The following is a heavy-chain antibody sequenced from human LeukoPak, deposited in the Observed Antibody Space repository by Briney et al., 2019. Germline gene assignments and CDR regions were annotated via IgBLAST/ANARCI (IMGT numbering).Heavy chain of an antibody. CDR1: GFTYSNYA. CDR2: ISSGGGTT. CDR3: TKAGIAVPATPDY. J-gene: IGHJ4*02. Sequence: GGSLRLSCAASGFTYSNYAMNWVRQAPGKGLEWVSGISSGGGTTYYADSVKGRFIISRDSSKNTLYLQMDSLRAEDTAVYYCTKAGIAVPATPDYWGQGTLVTVSS. D-gene: IGHD6-19*01. V-gene: IGHV3-23*01.